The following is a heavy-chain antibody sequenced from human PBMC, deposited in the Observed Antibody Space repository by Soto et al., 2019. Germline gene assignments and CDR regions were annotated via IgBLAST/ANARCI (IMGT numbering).Heavy chain of an antibody. CDR1: GFTFSSYS. Sequence: PGGSLRLSCAASGFTFSSYSMNWVRQAPGKGLEWVSSISSSSSYIYYADSVKGRFTISRDNAKNSLYLQMNSLRAEDTAVYYCARDTKAYYDILTGTRDYWGQGTLVTVSS. D-gene: IGHD3-9*01. V-gene: IGHV3-21*01. CDR3: ARDTKAYYDILTGTRDY. J-gene: IGHJ4*02. CDR2: ISSSSSYI.